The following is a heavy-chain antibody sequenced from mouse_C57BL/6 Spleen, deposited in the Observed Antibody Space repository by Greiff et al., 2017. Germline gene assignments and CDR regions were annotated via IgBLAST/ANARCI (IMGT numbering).Heavy chain of an antibody. Sequence: VQLKESGAELVRPGASVKLSCKASGYTFTDYYINWVKQRPGQGLEWIARIYPGSGTTYYNEKFKGKATLTAEKSSSTAYMQLSSLTSEDSAVYFCAIYGSSPMDYWGQGTSVTVSS. CDR2: IYPGSGTT. CDR3: AIYGSSPMDY. V-gene: IGHV1-76*01. J-gene: IGHJ4*01. D-gene: IGHD1-1*01. CDR1: GYTFTDYY.